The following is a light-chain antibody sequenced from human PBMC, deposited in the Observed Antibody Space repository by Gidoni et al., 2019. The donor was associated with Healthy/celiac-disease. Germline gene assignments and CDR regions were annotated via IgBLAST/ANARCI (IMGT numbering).Light chain of an antibody. CDR3: QQYRT. Sequence: DIVMTQSPDSLAVSLGERATINCKSSQSVLYSSNNKNYLAWYHQKPGQPPTLLIYWASTRESGVPDRFSGSGSGTDFTLTISSLQAEDVAVYYCQQYRTFGQGTKVEIK. CDR1: QSVLYSSNNKNY. CDR2: WAS. J-gene: IGKJ1*01. V-gene: IGKV4-1*01.